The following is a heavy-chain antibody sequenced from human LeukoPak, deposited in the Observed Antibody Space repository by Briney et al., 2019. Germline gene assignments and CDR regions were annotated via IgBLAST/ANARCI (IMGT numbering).Heavy chain of an antibody. J-gene: IGHJ4*02. CDR3: TTVYPFDWLLYYFDY. D-gene: IGHD3-9*01. Sequence: GGSLRLSCAASGFTVSSNYMSWVRQVPGKGLEWVGRIKSKTDGGTTDYAAPVKGRFTISRDDSKNTLYPQMNSLKTEDTAVYYCTTVYPFDWLLYYFDYWGQGTLVTVSS. CDR2: IKSKTDGGTT. CDR1: GFTVSSNY. V-gene: IGHV3-15*01.